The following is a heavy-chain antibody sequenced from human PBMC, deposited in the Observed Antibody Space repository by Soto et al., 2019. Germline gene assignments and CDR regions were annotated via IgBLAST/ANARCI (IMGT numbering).Heavy chain of an antibody. D-gene: IGHD2-15*01. CDR2: IKSKTDGGTT. J-gene: IGHJ4*02. Sequence: GGSLRLSCAASGFTFSNARMSWVRQAPGKGLEWVGRIKSKTDGGTTDYAAPVKGRFTISGDDSKNTLYLQMNSLKTEDTVVYYCTTDQCSGGSCYPPIDDWVQGTLVTVSS. CDR1: GFTFSNAR. CDR3: TTDQCSGGSCYPPIDD. V-gene: IGHV3-15*01.